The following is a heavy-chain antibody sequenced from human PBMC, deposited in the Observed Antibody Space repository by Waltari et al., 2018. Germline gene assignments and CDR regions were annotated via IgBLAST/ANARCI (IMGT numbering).Heavy chain of an antibody. J-gene: IGHJ6*02. Sequence: EVQLEESGGGLVQPGGSLKLSCAASGFTFSTYWMSWVRQTPGKGLGWVASIKRDGSEKHYVDSVKGRFTISRDNAKNSLFVQLNSLRAEDTAVYYCARGHYQLEVWGQGTTVTVSS. CDR2: IKRDGSEK. CDR3: ARGHYQLEV. D-gene: IGHD1-26*01. CDR1: GFTFSTYW. V-gene: IGHV3-7*01.